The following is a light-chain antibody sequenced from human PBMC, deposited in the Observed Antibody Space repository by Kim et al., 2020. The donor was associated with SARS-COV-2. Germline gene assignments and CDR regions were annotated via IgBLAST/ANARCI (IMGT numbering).Light chain of an antibody. CDR3: QVWDSSSDHRVV. J-gene: IGLJ2*01. CDR1: SIGSKS. CDR2: YDS. Sequence: GKTASDTCGGNSIGSKSVHWYQQKPGQAPVLVIYYDSDRPSGIPERFSGSNSGNTATLTISRVEAGDEADYYCQVWDSSSDHRVVFGGGTQLTVL. V-gene: IGLV3-21*04.